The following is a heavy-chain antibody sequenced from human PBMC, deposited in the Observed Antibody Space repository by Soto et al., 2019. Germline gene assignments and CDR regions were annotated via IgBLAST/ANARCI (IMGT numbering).Heavy chain of an antibody. V-gene: IGHV3-21*01. CDR2: VSKSDYT. Sequence: SGSLILSCAVSGFTFTNYGFNWVRQAPGKGLEWVSSVSKSDYTYYSDSVKGRFTISRDNAKNSVSLQMNNLRAEDTAVYYCTREDSIIIAAVADLWGQGNLVTVYS. CDR3: TREDSIIIAAVADL. D-gene: IGHD6-19*01. CDR1: GFTFTNYG. J-gene: IGHJ4*02.